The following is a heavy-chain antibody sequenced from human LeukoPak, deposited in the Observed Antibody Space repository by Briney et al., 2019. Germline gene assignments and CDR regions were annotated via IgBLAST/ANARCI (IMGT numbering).Heavy chain of an antibody. CDR3: ARVRYYDFWSGYLDAFDI. D-gene: IGHD3-3*01. Sequence: PGGSLRLSCAASGFTFSDYYMSWIRQAPGKGLEWVSYISSSGSTIYYADSVKGRYTISRDNAKNSLYLQMNSLRAEDTAVYYCARVRYYDFWSGYLDAFDIWGQGTMVTVSS. V-gene: IGHV3-11*04. CDR2: ISSSGSTI. CDR1: GFTFSDYY. J-gene: IGHJ3*02.